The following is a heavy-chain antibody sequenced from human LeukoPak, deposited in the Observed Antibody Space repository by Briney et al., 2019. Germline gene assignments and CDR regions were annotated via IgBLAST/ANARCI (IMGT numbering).Heavy chain of an antibody. V-gene: IGHV3-48*03. CDR2: ISSSGSTI. J-gene: IGHJ6*04. CDR3: AELGITMIGGV. Sequence: GESLRLSCAASGFTFSSYEMNWVRQAPGKGLEWVSYISSSGSTIYYADSVKGRFTISRDNAKNSLYLQMNSLRAEDTAVYYCAELGITMIGGVWGKGTTVTISS. CDR1: GFTFSSYE. D-gene: IGHD3-10*02.